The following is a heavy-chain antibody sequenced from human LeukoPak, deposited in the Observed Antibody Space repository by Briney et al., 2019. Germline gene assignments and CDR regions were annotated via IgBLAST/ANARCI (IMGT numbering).Heavy chain of an antibody. J-gene: IGHJ4*02. Sequence: GGSLRLSCATSGFTFTNYGINWVRQAPGKGLEWVSYISNSAILYADSVKGRFTISRDNARNSLYLQMNSLRAEDTAMYYCASYRVHYGGSFGFDYWGQGTLVTVSS. V-gene: IGHV3-48*01. CDR2: ISNSAI. CDR1: GFTFTNYG. CDR3: ASYRVHYGGSFGFDY. D-gene: IGHD4-23*01.